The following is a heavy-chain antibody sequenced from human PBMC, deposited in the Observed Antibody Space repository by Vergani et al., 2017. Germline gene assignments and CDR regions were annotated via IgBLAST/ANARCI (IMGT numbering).Heavy chain of an antibody. CDR3: AKDNVPGYYDSSGYCDY. D-gene: IGHD3-22*01. CDR1: GFTFSSYA. Sequence: EVDLVESGGGLVQPGGSLRLSCAASGFTFSSYAMTWVRQAPGEGLEWVSGISGSGGFTYYADSVKGRFTISRDNSKNTMFLQMNNLRAEDTAVYYCAKDNVPGYYDSSGYCDYWGQGTLVTVSS. V-gene: IGHV3-23*04. J-gene: IGHJ4*02. CDR2: ISGSGGFT.